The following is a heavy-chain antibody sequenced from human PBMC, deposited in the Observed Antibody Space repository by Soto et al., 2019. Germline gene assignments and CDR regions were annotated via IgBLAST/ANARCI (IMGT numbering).Heavy chain of an antibody. D-gene: IGHD6-19*01. V-gene: IGHV3-23*01. J-gene: IGHJ4*02. Sequence: GGSLRLSCAASGFTFDSCAMSWVRQAPGKGLEWILGISGSGGSTYYADSVKGRFTISRDNSKNTLYLQMNSLRADDTAIYYCAKGKTSGWYYFDFWGQGTPAPVYS. CDR1: GFTFDSCA. CDR2: ISGSGGST. CDR3: AKGKTSGWYYFDF.